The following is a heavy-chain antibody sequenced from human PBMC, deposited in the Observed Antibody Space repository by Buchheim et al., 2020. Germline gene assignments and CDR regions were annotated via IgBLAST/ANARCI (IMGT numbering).Heavy chain of an antibody. CDR2: INHSGST. Sequence: QVQLQESGPGLVKPSETLSLTCAVYGGSFSGYYWSWIRQPPGKGLEWIGEINHSGSTNYNPSLKSRVTISVDTSKNQFSLKLSSVTAADTAVYYCARLSAGHYTAMVFAAFDIWGQGT. CDR1: GGSFSGYY. D-gene: IGHD5-18*01. V-gene: IGHV4-34*10. CDR3: ARLSAGHYTAMVFAAFDI. J-gene: IGHJ3*02.